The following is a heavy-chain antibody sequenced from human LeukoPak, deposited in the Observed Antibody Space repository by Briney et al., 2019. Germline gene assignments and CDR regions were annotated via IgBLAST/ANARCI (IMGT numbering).Heavy chain of an antibody. V-gene: IGHV1-18*04. CDR3: ARVSRFGELFHYYYYYYMDV. D-gene: IGHD3-10*01. J-gene: IGHJ6*03. Sequence: GASVKVSCKASGYTFTGYYMHWVRQAPGQGLEWMGWISAYNGNTNYAQKLQGRVTMTTDTSTSTAYMELRSLRSDDTAVYYCARVSRFGELFHYYYYYYMDVWGKGTTVTVSS. CDR2: ISAYNGNT. CDR1: GYTFTGYY.